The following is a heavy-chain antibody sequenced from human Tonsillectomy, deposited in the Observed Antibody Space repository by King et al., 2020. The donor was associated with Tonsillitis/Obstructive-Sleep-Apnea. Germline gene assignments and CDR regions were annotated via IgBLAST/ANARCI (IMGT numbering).Heavy chain of an antibody. Sequence: QLVQSGGGVVQPGRSLRLSCAASGFSFSSYAMHWVRQAPGKGLEWVAIISYTGSHKYYADSVKGRFTISRDNSKNKLYLHMNSLRAEDTAVYYCAREAGLGTPRGFFDYWGQGTLVTVSS. J-gene: IGHJ4*02. CDR1: GFSFSSYA. D-gene: IGHD1-14*01. CDR3: AREAGLGTPRGFFDY. CDR2: ISYTGSHK. V-gene: IGHV3-30*01.